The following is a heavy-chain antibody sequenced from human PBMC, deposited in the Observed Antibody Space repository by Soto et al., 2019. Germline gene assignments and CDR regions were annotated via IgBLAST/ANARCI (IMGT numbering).Heavy chain of an antibody. Sequence: PSDTLSLTCAVSSGSISSSNWWSWVRQPPGKGLEWIGEIYHSGSTNYNPSLKSRVTISVDKSKNQFSLKLSSVTAADTAVYYCARVNEYYDFWSGYPTGGYFDYWGQGTLVTVSS. CDR3: ARVNEYYDFWSGYPTGGYFDY. J-gene: IGHJ4*02. V-gene: IGHV4-4*02. D-gene: IGHD3-3*01. CDR2: IYHSGST. CDR1: SGSISSSNW.